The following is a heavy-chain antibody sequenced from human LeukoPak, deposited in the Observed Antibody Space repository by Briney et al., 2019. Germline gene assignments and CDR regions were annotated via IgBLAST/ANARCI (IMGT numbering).Heavy chain of an antibody. CDR1: GYSFSSYW. J-gene: IGHJ5*02. CDR3: ARRIWAKRGFDP. V-gene: IGHV5-51*01. Sequence: GESLKISCKGSGYSFSSYWIGWLRQMPGKGLEWMEIIYPADSNIIYSPSFQGQVTISVDKSISTAYLQWSSLKASDTAMYYCARRIWAKRGFDPWGQGTLVTVSS. CDR2: IYPADSNI. D-gene: IGHD3-16*01.